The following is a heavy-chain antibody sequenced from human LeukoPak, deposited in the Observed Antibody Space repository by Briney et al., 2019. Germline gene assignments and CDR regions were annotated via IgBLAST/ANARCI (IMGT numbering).Heavy chain of an antibody. V-gene: IGHV3-20*04. CDR2: INWNGGGT. J-gene: IGHJ3*02. CDR3: ARRGYYYDSSGWSAFDT. Sequence: GGSLRLSCAASGLIFDAYGMSWVRQAPGKGLEWVSGINWNGGGTGYADSVKGRFTISRDNAKNSLYLQMNSLRAEDTALYYCARRGYYYDSSGWSAFDTWGQGTMVTVSS. CDR1: GLIFDAYG. D-gene: IGHD3-22*01.